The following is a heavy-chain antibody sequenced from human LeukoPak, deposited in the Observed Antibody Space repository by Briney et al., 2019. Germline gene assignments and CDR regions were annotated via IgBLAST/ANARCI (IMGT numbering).Heavy chain of an antibody. Sequence: GGSRQISGQGAGSNFRIYWIGGGRQLRGEGGGGMGIIYPDDSNTIYGPSFPGQVTISADKSINTASLECSSLKASATAIYYCARQGAAGKYYYYYMGVWGKGTTVTVSS. CDR3: ARQGAAGKYYYYYMGV. V-gene: IGHV5-51*01. D-gene: IGHD6-13*01. CDR1: GSNFRIYW. CDR2: IYPDDSNT. J-gene: IGHJ6*03.